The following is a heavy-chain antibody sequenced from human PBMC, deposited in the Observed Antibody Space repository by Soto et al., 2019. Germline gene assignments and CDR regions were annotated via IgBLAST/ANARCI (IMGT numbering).Heavy chain of an antibody. CDR3: ARGPGGPDGPGDY. Sequence: QVQLVQSGAEVKKPGASVKVSCKASGYTFTSYAMHWVRQAPGQRLEWMGWINAGNGNTQYSQKFQGRVTITRDTSASTAHMERSSLRPEDTAVYYCARGPGGPDGPGDYWGQGTLVTVSS. CDR1: GYTFTSYA. D-gene: IGHD2-15*01. CDR2: INAGNGNT. J-gene: IGHJ4*02. V-gene: IGHV1-3*01.